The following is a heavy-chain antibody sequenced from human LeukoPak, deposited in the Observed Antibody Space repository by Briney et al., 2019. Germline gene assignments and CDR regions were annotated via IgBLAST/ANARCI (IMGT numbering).Heavy chain of an antibody. D-gene: IGHD1-26*01. V-gene: IGHV4-34*01. CDR1: GGSFSGYY. J-gene: IGHJ4*02. CDR2: INHSGST. Sequence: SETLSLTCAVYGGSFSGYYLSWIRQPPGKGLEWIGEINHSGSTDYNPSLKSRVTISVDTSENQFSLKLSSVTAADTAVYYCARLRGDYWGQGTLVTVSS. CDR3: ARLRGDY.